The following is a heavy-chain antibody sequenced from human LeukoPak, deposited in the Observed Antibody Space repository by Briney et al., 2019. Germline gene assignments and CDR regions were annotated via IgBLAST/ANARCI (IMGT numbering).Heavy chain of an antibody. J-gene: IGHJ4*02. V-gene: IGHV1-18*01. CDR2: ISAYNGNT. CDR3: ARDLGYDSSGSLYFDY. CDR1: GYTFTSYG. D-gene: IGHD3-22*01. Sequence: ASVKVSCKASGYTFTSYGISWVRQAPGQGLEWIGWISAYNGNTNYAQKLQGRVTMTTDTSTSTAYMEVRSLRPDDTAVYYCARDLGYDSSGSLYFDYWGQGTLVTVSS.